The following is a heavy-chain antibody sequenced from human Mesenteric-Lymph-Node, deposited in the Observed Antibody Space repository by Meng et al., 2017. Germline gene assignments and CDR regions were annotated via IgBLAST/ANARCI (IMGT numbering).Heavy chain of an antibody. CDR2: INAGNGNT. J-gene: IGHJ4*02. Sequence: VQFGQFGAEVKKPGASVKVSCKASGYTFTSFAMHWVRQAPGQRLEWMGWINAGNGNTKYSQKFQGRVTITRDTSASTACMELSSLRSEDTAVYYCARDEGLGYSYGYFFYWGQGTLVTVSS. V-gene: IGHV1-3*01. D-gene: IGHD5-18*01. CDR3: ARDEGLGYSYGYFFY. CDR1: GYTFTSFA.